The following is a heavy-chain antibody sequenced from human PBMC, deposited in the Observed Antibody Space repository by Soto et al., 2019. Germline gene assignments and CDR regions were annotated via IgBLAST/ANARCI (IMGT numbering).Heavy chain of an antibody. CDR3: AKASVWYPYFDS. D-gene: IGHD6-13*01. J-gene: IGHJ4*02. V-gene: IGHV3-48*01. CDR2: IGSRSATI. Sequence: GGSLRLSCAASGFAFSSYGMNWVRQAPGKGLEWVSYIGSRSATIYYVDSVKGRFTISRDNSKDTLYLQMNSLRAEDTAIYYCAKASVWYPYFDSWGQGTLVTVSS. CDR1: GFAFSSYG.